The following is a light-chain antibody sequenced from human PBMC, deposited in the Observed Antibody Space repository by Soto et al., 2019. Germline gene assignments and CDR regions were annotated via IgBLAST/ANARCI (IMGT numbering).Light chain of an antibody. V-gene: IGKV3D-15*01. CDR3: QQYTGPPTT. J-gene: IGKJ5*01. CDR1: QSVRSN. Sequence: EIVMTQSPATLSASPVERATLSFSSSQSVRSNLAWYQQKPGQAPRLLIYGASTRAAGIPDRFSGSGSGTDFTLTITRLEPEDSAVYFCQQYTGPPTTFGQGTRLEIK. CDR2: GAS.